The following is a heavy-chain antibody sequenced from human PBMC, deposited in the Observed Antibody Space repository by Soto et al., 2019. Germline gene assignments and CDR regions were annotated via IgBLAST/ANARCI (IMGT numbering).Heavy chain of an antibody. CDR1: GGSISSYY. D-gene: IGHD3-3*01. CDR2: IYYSGST. CDR3: ARLDFRMNWFEP. J-gene: IGHJ5*02. V-gene: IGHV4-59*12. Sequence: PSETVSITCTVYGGSISSYYWSWIRQPPGKGLEWIGYIYYSGSTNYNPSLTSRVTISVDRSKNQFSLKLSSVTAADTAVYYCARLDFRMNWFEPWGQGTLVTVSS.